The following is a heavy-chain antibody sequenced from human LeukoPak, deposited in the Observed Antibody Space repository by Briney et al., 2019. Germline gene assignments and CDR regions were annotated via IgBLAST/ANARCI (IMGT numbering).Heavy chain of an antibody. CDR1: GFTFSNYW. CDR3: ASHGDYDAFDI. V-gene: IGHV3-74*01. D-gene: IGHD4-17*01. CDR2: INSVGSST. J-gene: IGHJ3*02. Sequence: GGSLRLSCAASGFTFSNYWMHWVRQAPGKGLVWVSRINSVGSSTSYADSVRGRFTISRDNARNTLYLQMNSLRAEDTAVYYCASHGDYDAFDIWGQGTMVTVSS.